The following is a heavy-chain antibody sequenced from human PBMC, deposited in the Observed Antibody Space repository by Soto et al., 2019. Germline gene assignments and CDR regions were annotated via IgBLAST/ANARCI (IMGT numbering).Heavy chain of an antibody. CDR2: IYYSGST. V-gene: IGHV4-59*01. D-gene: IGHD3-10*01. CDR3: ARSFMVPVDFFDY. J-gene: IGHJ4*02. Sequence: SETLSLTCTVSNGSLSSNYWIFIRHSPCKGLEWIVNIYYSGSTNYNPSLKSRVTMSVDTSKNQFTLKLSSVTAADTGVYFCARSFMVPVDFFDYWGQGTPVTVSS. CDR1: NGSLSSNY.